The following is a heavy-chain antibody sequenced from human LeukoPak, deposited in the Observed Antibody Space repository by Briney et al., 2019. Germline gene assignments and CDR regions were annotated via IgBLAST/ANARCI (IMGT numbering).Heavy chain of an antibody. CDR3: ARDGHGVPLDY. CDR2: IGGRDGST. Sequence: GGSLRLSCAASGFTFSSYGMSWVRQAPGKGLEWVSAIGGRDGSTYYADSVKGRFTISRDNSKNTLYVQMNSLRAEDTALYYCARDGHGVPLDYWGQGTLVTVSP. CDR1: GFTFSSYG. J-gene: IGHJ4*02. V-gene: IGHV3-23*01. D-gene: IGHD4-17*01.